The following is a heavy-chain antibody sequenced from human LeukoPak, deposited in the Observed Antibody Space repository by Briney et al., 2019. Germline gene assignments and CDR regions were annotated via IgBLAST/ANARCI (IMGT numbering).Heavy chain of an antibody. CDR3: ARGGQEYYYGSGSYYMVY. V-gene: IGHV1-69*04. Sequence: SVKVSCKGSGGTFSSYAISWVRQAPGQGLEWMGRIIPILGIANYAQKFQGRVTITADKSTRTAYMELSSLRSEDTAVYYCARGGQEYYYGSGSYYMVYWGQGTLVTVSS. D-gene: IGHD3-10*01. J-gene: IGHJ4*02. CDR1: GGTFSSYA. CDR2: IIPILGIA.